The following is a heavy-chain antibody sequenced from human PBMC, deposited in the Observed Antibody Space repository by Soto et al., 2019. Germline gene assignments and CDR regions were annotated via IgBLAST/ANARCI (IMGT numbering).Heavy chain of an antibody. Sequence: QVQMVQSGAEVKKTGASVKVSCKTSGYTFTTFGINWVRQAPGQGLEWMGCLTAYDGKRNFAQKLQDILTMTRDISTRTGYMELSGLRSGDAAVYFCARGLTYGDFDYWGRGTQVAVSS. V-gene: IGHV1-18*01. CDR1: GYTFTTFG. CDR2: LTAYDGKR. CDR3: ARGLTYGDFDY. D-gene: IGHD3-10*01. J-gene: IGHJ4*02.